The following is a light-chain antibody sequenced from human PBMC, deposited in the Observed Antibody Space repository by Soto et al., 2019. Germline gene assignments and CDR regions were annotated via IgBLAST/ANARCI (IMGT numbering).Light chain of an antibody. CDR3: AAWDVSLNGHV. CDR2: TTN. CDR1: SSNIGTSS. Sequence: QSVLTQPHSASGTPGQRVTISCSGSSSNIGTSSVHWFQQLPGTAPKLLISTTNQRPSGVPERFSGSKSGTSASLAISGFLSEDEADYYCAAWDVSLNGHVFGTGTKVTVL. J-gene: IGLJ1*01. V-gene: IGLV1-44*01.